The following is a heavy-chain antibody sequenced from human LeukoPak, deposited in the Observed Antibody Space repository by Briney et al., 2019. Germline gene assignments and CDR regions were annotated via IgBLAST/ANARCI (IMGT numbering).Heavy chain of an antibody. V-gene: IGHV3-21*01. CDR1: GFTFCSYS. J-gene: IGHJ4*02. CDR3: ARYDSSGYYPFDY. D-gene: IGHD3-22*01. CDR2: ISSSSSYI. Sequence: GGSLRLSCAASGFTFCSYSMNWVRQAPGKGLEWVSSISSSSSYIYYADSVKGRFTISRDNAKNSLYLQMNSLRAEDTAVYYCARYDSSGYYPFDYWGQGTLVTVSS.